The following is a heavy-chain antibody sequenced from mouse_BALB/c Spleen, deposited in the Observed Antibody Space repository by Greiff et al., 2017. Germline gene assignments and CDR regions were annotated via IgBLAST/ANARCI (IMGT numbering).Heavy chain of an antibody. CDR1: GFTFSSYT. J-gene: IGHJ4*01. Sequence: EVMVVESGGGLVQPGGSLKLSCAASGFTFSSYTMSWVRQTPEKRLEWVAYISNGGGSTYYPDTVKGRFTISRDNAKNTLYLQMSSLRSEDTAMYYCARSHYYGSSAYAMDYWGQGTSVTVSS. CDR2: ISNGGGST. D-gene: IGHD1-1*01. CDR3: ARSHYYGSSAYAMDY. V-gene: IGHV5-12-2*01.